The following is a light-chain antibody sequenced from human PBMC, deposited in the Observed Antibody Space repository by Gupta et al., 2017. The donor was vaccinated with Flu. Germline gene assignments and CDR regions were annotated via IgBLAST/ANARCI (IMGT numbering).Light chain of an antibody. Sequence: DIVMTQSPFSLPVTPGEPASISCRSSQSLLHSNGYNYLDWYLQKPGQSPQLLIYLGSNRASGVPDRFSGSGSGTDFTLKISRVEAEDVGVYYCMQALQTPPWSFGQGTKLEIK. CDR2: LGS. CDR3: MQALQTPPWS. V-gene: IGKV2-28*01. CDR1: QSLLHSNGYNY. J-gene: IGKJ2*04.